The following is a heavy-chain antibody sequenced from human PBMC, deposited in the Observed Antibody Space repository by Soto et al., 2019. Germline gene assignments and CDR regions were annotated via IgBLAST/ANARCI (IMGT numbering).Heavy chain of an antibody. J-gene: IGHJ4*02. D-gene: IGHD5-12*01. V-gene: IGHV4-4*02. CDR1: SGSFSGCNW. CDR2: VAQNGSS. Sequence: QVQLQESGAGLMEPSGTLSLTCTVSSGSFSGCNWWSWGRPPPGEGLEWIGEVAQNGSSHPPSSIKTRATVSIDKSRNQSSMRLTSATAADTAVYYCARTRYAGSDFDSWAQGTLVVVSP. CDR3: ARTRYAGSDFDS.